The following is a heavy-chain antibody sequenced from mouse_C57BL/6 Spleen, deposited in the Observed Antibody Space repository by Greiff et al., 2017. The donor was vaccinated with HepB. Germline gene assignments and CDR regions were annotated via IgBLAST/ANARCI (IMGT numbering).Heavy chain of an antibody. J-gene: IGHJ4*01. CDR2: IYPRSGNT. D-gene: IGHD1-1*01. Sequence: VQLQQSGAELARPGASVKLSCKASGYTFTSYGISWVKQRTGQGLEWIGEIYPRSGNTYYNAKFNGKAKLTADKSSSTAYMELRSLTSEDSAVYFCARKDYGSHYAMDYWGQGTSVTVSS. CDR1: GYTFTSYG. CDR3: ARKDYGSHYAMDY. V-gene: IGHV1-81*01.